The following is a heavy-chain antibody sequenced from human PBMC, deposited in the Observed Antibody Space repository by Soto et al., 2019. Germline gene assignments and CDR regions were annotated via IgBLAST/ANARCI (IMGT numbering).Heavy chain of an antibody. CDR1: GSTFSSYG. CDR3: ARVGGTVTSDY. D-gene: IGHD4-17*01. CDR2: IYYDGSKE. V-gene: IGHV3-33*01. J-gene: IGHJ4*02. Sequence: ESGGGVVQPGRSLRLSCAASGSTFSSYGMHWVRQAPVKGLDWVALIYYDGSKEYDADSVRGRFTISRYNSKNTLYLQMNSLRADDTDVYFCARVGGTVTSDYWGQGTLVTVSS.